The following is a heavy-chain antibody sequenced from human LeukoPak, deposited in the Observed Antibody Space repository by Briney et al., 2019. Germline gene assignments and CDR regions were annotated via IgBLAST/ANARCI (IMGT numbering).Heavy chain of an antibody. D-gene: IGHD4-17*01. CDR1: GFTFSSYW. CDR2: INEDESQK. J-gene: IGHJ4*02. CDR3: VRPSTVTIC. V-gene: IGHV3-7*01. Sequence: GGSLRLSCEASGFTFSSYWMTWVRQAPGKGLECVANINEDESQKYYVDSVKGRFTISRDNAKNSLFLEMNSLTADDTAVYYCVRPSTVTICWGQGTPVTVSS.